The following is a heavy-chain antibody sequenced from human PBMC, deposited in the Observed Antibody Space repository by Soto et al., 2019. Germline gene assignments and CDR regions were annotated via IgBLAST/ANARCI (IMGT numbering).Heavy chain of an antibody. CDR2: ISGSGGST. D-gene: IGHD6-13*01. J-gene: IGHJ4*02. CDR1: GFTFSSYA. CDR3: ARRGSSSYFDY. Sequence: EVQLLESGGGLVQPGGSLRLSCAASGFTFSSYAMRWVRQAPGKGLESVSAISGSGGSTYYADSVKGRFTISRDNSKNTLFLQMNSLRAEDTAVYYCARRGSSSYFDYWGQGTLVTVSS. V-gene: IGHV3-23*01.